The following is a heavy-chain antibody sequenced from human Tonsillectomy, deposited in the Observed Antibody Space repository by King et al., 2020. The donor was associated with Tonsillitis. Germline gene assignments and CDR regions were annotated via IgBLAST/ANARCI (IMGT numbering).Heavy chain of an antibody. V-gene: IGHV1-2*02. CDR1: GYTFTGYY. Sequence: QLVQSGAEVKKPXASVKVXCKASGYTFTGYYMHWVRQAPGQGLEXXXXXXXXXXXXNXXKKXQRRVXMTRXXSXSPAYMXLXXXRSDDTAVYYCARASFGWLLFSFGYWGQGTLVTVSS. J-gene: IGHJ4*02. CDR3: ARASFGWLLFSFGY. CDR2: XXXXXXXX. D-gene: IGHD3-9*01.